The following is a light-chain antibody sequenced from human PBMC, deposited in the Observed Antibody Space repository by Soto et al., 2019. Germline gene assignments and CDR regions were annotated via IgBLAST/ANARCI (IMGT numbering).Light chain of an antibody. Sequence: IVLTQSPGTLSLSPGDRATLSCGASQSVTNNFLAWYQQKPGQPPSLLIYGASSRATGVPDRFSGSGSGTDFTLTISSLEPGDFAVYYCQQYGTPLFAFGPGTKVYI. J-gene: IGKJ3*01. CDR3: QQYGTPLFA. CDR2: GAS. V-gene: IGKV3-20*01. CDR1: QSVTNNF.